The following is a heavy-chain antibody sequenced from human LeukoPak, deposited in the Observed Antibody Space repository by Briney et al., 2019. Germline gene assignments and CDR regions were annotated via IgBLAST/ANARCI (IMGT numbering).Heavy chain of an antibody. CDR1: EFTFSDYY. V-gene: IGHV3-11*04. CDR3: ARDLSGVTGYTYGRGIDY. Sequence: PGGSLRLSCAASEFTFSDYYMSWIRQAPGKGLEWVSYISSSGSSVYYADSVKGRFTISRDNAKTSLYLQMNSLRAEDTAVYYCARDLSGVTGYTYGRGIDYWGQGTLVTVSS. J-gene: IGHJ4*02. D-gene: IGHD5-18*01. CDR2: ISSSGSSV.